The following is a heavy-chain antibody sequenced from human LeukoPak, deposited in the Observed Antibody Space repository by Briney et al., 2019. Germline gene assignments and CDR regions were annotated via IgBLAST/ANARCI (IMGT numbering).Heavy chain of an antibody. CDR3: ARGFGIVVVPAATGWFDP. CDR1: GGSFSGYY. Sequence: PSETLSLTCAVYGGSFSGYYWSWIRQPPGKGLEWIGEINHSGSTNYNLSLKSRVTISVDTSKNQFSLKLSSVTAADTAVYYCARGFGIVVVPAATGWFDPWGQGTLVTVSS. CDR2: INHSGST. V-gene: IGHV4-34*01. D-gene: IGHD2-2*01. J-gene: IGHJ5*02.